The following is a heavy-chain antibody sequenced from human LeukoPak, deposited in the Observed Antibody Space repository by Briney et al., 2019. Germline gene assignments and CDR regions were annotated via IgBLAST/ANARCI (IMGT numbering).Heavy chain of an antibody. CDR1: GYTFTSYG. CDR2: ISAYNGNT. Sequence: ASVKVSFKASGYTFTSYGITWVRQAPGQGLEWMGWISAYNGNTNHAQKVQGRVTMTTDTSTSTAYMELRSLTSDDTAVYYCAREGGWGSSWFDPWGQGTLVTVSS. D-gene: IGHD3-16*01. V-gene: IGHV1-18*01. CDR3: AREGGWGSSWFDP. J-gene: IGHJ5*02.